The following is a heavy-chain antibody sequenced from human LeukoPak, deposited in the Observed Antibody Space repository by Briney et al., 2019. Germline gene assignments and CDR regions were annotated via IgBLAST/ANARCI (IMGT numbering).Heavy chain of an antibody. J-gene: IGHJ5*02. CDR2: ISSSGSTI. Sequence: GGSLRLSCAASGFTFSSYTMKWVRQAPGKGLEWVSYISSSGSTIYYADSVKGRFTISRDNAKNSLYLQMNSLRAEDTAVYYCARGNYGSGFDPWGQGTLVTVSS. CDR3: ARGNYGSGFDP. D-gene: IGHD3-10*01. V-gene: IGHV3-48*04. CDR1: GFTFSSYT.